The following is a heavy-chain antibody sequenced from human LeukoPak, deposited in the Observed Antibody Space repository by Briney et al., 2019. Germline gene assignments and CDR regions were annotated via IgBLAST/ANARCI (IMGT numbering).Heavy chain of an antibody. V-gene: IGHV1-18*01. J-gene: IGHJ4*02. CDR2: INGYNGNT. Sequence: ASVKVSCKASGYTFTSYDINWVRQATGQGLEWMGRINGYNGNTNYAQKLQGRVTMTTDTSTSTAYMELRSLISDDTAVYYCARALVPAAVAGDYWGQGTLVTVSS. CDR3: ARALVPAAVAGDY. D-gene: IGHD2-2*01. CDR1: GYTFTSYD.